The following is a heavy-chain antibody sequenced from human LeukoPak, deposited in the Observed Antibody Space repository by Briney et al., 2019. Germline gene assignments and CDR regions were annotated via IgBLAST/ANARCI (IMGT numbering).Heavy chain of an antibody. V-gene: IGHV4-30-4*01. Sequence: SETLSLTCTVSGGSISSGDYYWSWIRQPPGKGLEWIGYIYYSGSTYYNPSLKSRVTISVDTSKNQFSLKLSSVTAADTAVYYCARVEGIAARYFDYWGQGTLVTVSS. CDR2: IYYSGST. D-gene: IGHD6-13*01. J-gene: IGHJ4*02. CDR3: ARVEGIAARYFDY. CDR1: GGSISSGDYY.